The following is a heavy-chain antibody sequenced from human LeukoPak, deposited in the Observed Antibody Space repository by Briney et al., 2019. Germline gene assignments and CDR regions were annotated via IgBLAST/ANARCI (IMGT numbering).Heavy chain of an antibody. J-gene: IGHJ4*02. CDR3: AADPSSSWYYFDY. D-gene: IGHD6-13*01. CDR1: GGSISSYY. CDR2: IYTSGST. V-gene: IGHV4-4*07. Sequence: NTSETLSLTCTVSGGSISSYYWSWLRQPAGKGLEWIGRIYTSGSTNYNPSLKSRVTMSVDTSKNQFSLKLSSVTAADTAVYYCAADPSSSWYYFDYWGQGTLVTVSS.